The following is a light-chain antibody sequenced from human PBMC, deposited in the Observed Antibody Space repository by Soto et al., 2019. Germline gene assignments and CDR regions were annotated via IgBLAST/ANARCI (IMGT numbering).Light chain of an antibody. CDR1: SGSIASNY. J-gene: IGLJ3*02. Sequence: NFMLTQPHSGSESPGKTVTISCTRSSGSIASNYVQWYQQRPGSAPTTVIYEDNQRPSGVPDRFSGSIDSSSNSASLTISGLKTEDEANYYCQSYDSSNWVFGGGTKVTVL. V-gene: IGLV6-57*03. CDR3: QSYDSSNWV. CDR2: EDN.